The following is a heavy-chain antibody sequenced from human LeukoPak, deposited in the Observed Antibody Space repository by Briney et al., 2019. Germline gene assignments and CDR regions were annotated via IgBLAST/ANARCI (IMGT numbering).Heavy chain of an antibody. Sequence: PGGSLRLSCAASGFTFSSYAMHWVRQAPGKGLEWVAVMSYDGSNKYYADSVKGRFTISRDDSKNTLYLQMNSLRAEDTAVYYCARDPDIVVVPAASLPTNWGQGTLVTVSS. J-gene: IGHJ4*02. CDR2: MSYDGSNK. CDR3: ARDPDIVVVPAASLPTN. D-gene: IGHD2-2*01. V-gene: IGHV3-30-3*01. CDR1: GFTFSSYA.